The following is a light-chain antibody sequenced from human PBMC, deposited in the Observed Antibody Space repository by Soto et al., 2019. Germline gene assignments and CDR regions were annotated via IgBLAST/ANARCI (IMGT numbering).Light chain of an antibody. CDR3: QQYNNWPPAYT. CDR2: GAS. CDR1: QRISSN. J-gene: IGKJ2*01. V-gene: IGKV3-15*01. Sequence: EIVMTQSPATLSVSPRERATLSCGASQRISSNLAWYQQKPGQAPRLLIYGASTRATGIPERFSGSGSGTEFTLTISSLQSEDFAVYYCQQYNNWPPAYTFGQGTKVDIK.